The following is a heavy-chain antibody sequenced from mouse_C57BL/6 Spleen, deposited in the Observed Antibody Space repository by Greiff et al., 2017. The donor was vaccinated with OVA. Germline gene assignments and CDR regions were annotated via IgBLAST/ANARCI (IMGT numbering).Heavy chain of an antibody. V-gene: IGHV3-6*01. CDR2: ISYDGSN. CDR3: AREGAFPEWYFDV. J-gene: IGHJ1*03. CDR1: GYSITSGYY. Sequence: EVQLQQSGPGLVKPSQSLSLTCSVTGYSITSGYYWNWIRQFPGNKLEWMGYISYDGSNNYNQSLKNRISITRDTAKNQFFLKLNSVTTEDTATYYCAREGAFPEWYFDVWGTGTTVTVSS.